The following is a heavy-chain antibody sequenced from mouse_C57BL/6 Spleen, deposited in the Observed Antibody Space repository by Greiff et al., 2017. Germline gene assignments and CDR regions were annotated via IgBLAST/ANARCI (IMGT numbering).Heavy chain of an antibody. V-gene: IGHV1-59*01. Sequence: QVQLQQPGAELVRPGTSVKLSCKASGYTFTSYWMHWVKQRPGQGLEWIGVIDPSDSYTNYNQKFKGKATLTVDTSSSTAYMQLSSLTSEDSAVYYCARRYYYGSSYGYYAMDYWGQGTSVTVAS. CDR1: GYTFTSYW. CDR3: ARRYYYGSSYGYYAMDY. D-gene: IGHD1-1*01. CDR2: IDPSDSYT. J-gene: IGHJ4*01.